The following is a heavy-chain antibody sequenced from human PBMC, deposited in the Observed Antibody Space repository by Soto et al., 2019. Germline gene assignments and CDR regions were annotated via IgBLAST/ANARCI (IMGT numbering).Heavy chain of an antibody. V-gene: IGHV4-59*01. D-gene: IGHD1-20*01. J-gene: IGHJ6*02. CDR2: IYYSGST. CDR3: ARDRITPYYYYGMDV. CDR1: GGSISGYY. Sequence: PSETLSLTCTVSGGSISGYYWSWIRQPPGKGLEWIGYIYYSGSTNYNPSLKSRVTISVDTSKNQFSLKLSSVTAADTAVYYCARDRITPYYYYGMDVWGQGTTVTVSS.